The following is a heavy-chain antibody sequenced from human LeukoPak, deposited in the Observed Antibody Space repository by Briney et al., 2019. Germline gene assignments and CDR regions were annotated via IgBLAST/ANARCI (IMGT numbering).Heavy chain of an antibody. CDR3: ARDRLYYSDSSDYYSINWFDP. J-gene: IGHJ5*02. D-gene: IGHD3-22*01. Sequence: GGSLRLSCAASGFKFDDYGMSWVRQAPGRGLEWVSGINWNGRRSGYADSMKGRFTISRDNAKNSLYLQMNSLRAEDTALYYCARDRLYYSDSSDYYSINWFDPWGQGTLVTVSS. V-gene: IGHV3-20*04. CDR2: INWNGRRS. CDR1: GFKFDDYG.